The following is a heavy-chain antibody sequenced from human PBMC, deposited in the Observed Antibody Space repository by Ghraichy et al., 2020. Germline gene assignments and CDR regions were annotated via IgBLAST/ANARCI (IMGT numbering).Heavy chain of an antibody. V-gene: IGHV3-33*01. CDR3: ARDSAPPYSYGYEYYFDY. CDR2: IWYDGTKK. Sequence: GESLNISCTASGFNFRSYGMHWVRQAPGKGLEWVAIIWYDGTKKYYADSVKGRFTISRDNSKNTLYVQMNNLRAEDTAVYYCARDSAPPYSYGYEYYFDYWGQGTLVTVSS. J-gene: IGHJ4*02. CDR1: GFNFRSYG. D-gene: IGHD5-18*01.